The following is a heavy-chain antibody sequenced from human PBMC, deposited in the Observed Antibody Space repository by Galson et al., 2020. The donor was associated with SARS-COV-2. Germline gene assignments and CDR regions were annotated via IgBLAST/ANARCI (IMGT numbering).Heavy chain of an antibody. Sequence: ASVKVSCKASGYTFTSYAMHWVRQAPGQRLEWMGWINAGNGNTKYSQKFQGRVTITRDTSASTAYMELSSLRSEDTAVYYCARTYYDFWSGNGNDAFDIWGQGTMVTVSS. CDR2: INAGNGNT. V-gene: IGHV1-3*01. CDR3: ARTYYDFWSGNGNDAFDI. J-gene: IGHJ3*02. CDR1: GYTFTSYA. D-gene: IGHD3-3*01.